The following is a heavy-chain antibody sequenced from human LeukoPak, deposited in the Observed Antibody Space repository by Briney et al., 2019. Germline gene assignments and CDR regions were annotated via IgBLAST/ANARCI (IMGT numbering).Heavy chain of an antibody. D-gene: IGHD3-3*01. CDR2: IYYSGST. J-gene: IGHJ6*02. CDR1: GGSISSSSSY. CDR3: ASRLGSGMDV. V-gene: IGHV4-39*01. Sequence: PSETLSLTCTVSGGSISSSSSYWGWIRQPPGKGLEWIGSIYYSGSTYYNPSLKSRVTISVDTSKTQFSLKLSSVTAADTAVYYCASRLGSGMDVWGQGTTVTVS.